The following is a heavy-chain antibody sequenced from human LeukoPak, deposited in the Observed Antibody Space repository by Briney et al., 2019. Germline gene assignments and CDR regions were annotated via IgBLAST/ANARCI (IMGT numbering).Heavy chain of an antibody. V-gene: IGHV3-48*03. Sequence: GGSLRLSCAASGFSFSSHAMNWVRLAPGKGLEWVSFISSSAGTVYYADSVKGRFTVSRDNAKNSLYLQMNSLRVEDTAVYYCARDWALDSWGQGILVTVSS. J-gene: IGHJ4*02. CDR2: ISSSAGTV. CDR3: ARDWALDS. D-gene: IGHD3-16*01. CDR1: GFSFSSHA.